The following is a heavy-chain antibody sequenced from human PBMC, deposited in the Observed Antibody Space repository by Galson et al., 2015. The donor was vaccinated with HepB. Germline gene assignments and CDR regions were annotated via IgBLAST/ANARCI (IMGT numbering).Heavy chain of an antibody. J-gene: IGHJ3*02. CDR3: ARDPKVGVDAFDI. CDR1: GDSVSSHSAA. V-gene: IGHV6-1*01. CDR2: TYYRSKWYT. Sequence: CAISGDSVSSHSAAWNWIRQSPSRGLEWLGRTYYRSKWYTDYAVSVKSRIAINPDTSKNHFSLQLNSVTPEDTAMYYCARDPKVGVDAFDIWGQGTMVTVSS. D-gene: IGHD1-26*01.